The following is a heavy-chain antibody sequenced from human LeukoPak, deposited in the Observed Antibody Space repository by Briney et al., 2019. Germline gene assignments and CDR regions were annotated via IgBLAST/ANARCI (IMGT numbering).Heavy chain of an antibody. CDR2: ISSSSSYI. D-gene: IGHD1-26*01. J-gene: IGHJ6*03. CDR3: ARGELLRLYYYMDV. Sequence: PGGSLRLSCAASGYTFSSYSMNWVRQAPGKGLEWVSSISSSSSYIYYADSVKGRFTISRDNAKNSLYLQMNSLRAEDTAVYYCARGELLRLYYYMDVWGKGTTVTVSS. V-gene: IGHV3-21*01. CDR1: GYTFSSYS.